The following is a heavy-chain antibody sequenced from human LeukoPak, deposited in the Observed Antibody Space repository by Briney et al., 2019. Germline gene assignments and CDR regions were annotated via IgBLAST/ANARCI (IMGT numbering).Heavy chain of an antibody. CDR3: ASPSLRGTMIVVAPMGDAFDI. J-gene: IGHJ3*02. CDR1: GGTFSSYT. V-gene: IGHV1-69*02. Sequence: SVKLSCKASGGTFSSYTISWVRQAPGQGLEWMGRITPILGIANYAQKFQGRVTITADKSTSTAYMDLSSLRSEDTAVYYCASPSLRGTMIVVAPMGDAFDIWGQGTMVTVSS. D-gene: IGHD3-22*01. CDR2: ITPILGIA.